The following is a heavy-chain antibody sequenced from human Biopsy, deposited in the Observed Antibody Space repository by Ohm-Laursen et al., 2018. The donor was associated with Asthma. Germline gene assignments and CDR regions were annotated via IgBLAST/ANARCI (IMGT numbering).Heavy chain of an antibody. Sequence: SSVKVSCKTSGYTFNSAGITWVRQAPGQGLEWMGWISVYNGNTRVAQKLQDRVTMITDTSTSTAYMELRSLRSDDAAVYFCARAVDYSHYYGIDVWGQGTTVTVS. D-gene: IGHD3-10*01. CDR3: ARAVDYSHYYGIDV. CDR1: GYTFNSAG. CDR2: ISVYNGNT. V-gene: IGHV1-18*01. J-gene: IGHJ6*02.